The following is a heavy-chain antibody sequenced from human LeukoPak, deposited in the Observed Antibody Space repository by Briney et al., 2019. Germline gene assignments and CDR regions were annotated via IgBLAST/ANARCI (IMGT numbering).Heavy chain of an antibody. V-gene: IGHV1-46*01. Sequence: GASVKVSCKASGYTFTSYYMHWVRQAPGQGLAWMGIINPSGGSTSYAQKFQGRVTMTRDTSTSTVYMELSSLRSEDTAVYYCARVASSGSYYYYYMDVWGKGTTVTVSS. CDR3: ARVASSGSYYYYYMDV. CDR1: GYTFTSYY. J-gene: IGHJ6*03. CDR2: INPSGGST. D-gene: IGHD3-10*01.